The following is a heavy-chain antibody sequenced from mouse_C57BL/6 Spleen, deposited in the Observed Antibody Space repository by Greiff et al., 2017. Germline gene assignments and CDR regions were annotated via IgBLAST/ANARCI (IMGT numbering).Heavy chain of an antibody. CDR1: GFTFSSYA. J-gene: IGHJ1*03. D-gene: IGHD1-1*01. CDR3: AREGFSHYYGSSYGRYFDV. V-gene: IGHV5-4*01. CDR2: ISDGGSYT. Sequence: EVQGVESGGGLVKPGGSLKLSCAASGFTFSSYAMSWVRQTPEKRLEWVATISDGGSYTYYPDNVKGRFTISRDNAKNNLYLQMSHLKSEDTAMYYCAREGFSHYYGSSYGRYFDVWGTGTTVTVSS.